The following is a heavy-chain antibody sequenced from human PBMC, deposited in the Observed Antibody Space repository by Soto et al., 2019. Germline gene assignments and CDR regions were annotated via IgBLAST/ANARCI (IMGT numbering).Heavy chain of an antibody. Sequence: PEETLSLTCAVSGGSISSSNWWSWVRQPPGKGLEWIGEIYHSGSTNYNPSLKSRVTISVDKSKNQFSLKLSSVTAADTAGKYYAALPAAASVYYWGRGTMVIFSS. V-gene: IGHV4-4*02. CDR2: IYHSGST. J-gene: IGHJ4*02. CDR1: GGSISSSNW. CDR3: AALPAAASVYY. D-gene: IGHD6-13*01.